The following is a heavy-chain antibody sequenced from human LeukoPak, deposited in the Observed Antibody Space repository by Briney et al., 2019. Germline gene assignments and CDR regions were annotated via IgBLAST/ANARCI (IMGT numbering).Heavy chain of an antibody. J-gene: IGHJ4*02. CDR2: ISAYNGNT. Sequence: ASVKVSCKASGYTFTSYGISWVRQAPGQGLEWMGWISAYNGNTNYAQKLQGRVTMTTDTSTSTAYMELRSLRSDDTAVYYCARVSNWELPSEFDYWGQGTPVTVSS. CDR1: GYTFTSYG. CDR3: ARVSNWELPSEFDY. V-gene: IGHV1-18*01. D-gene: IGHD1-26*01.